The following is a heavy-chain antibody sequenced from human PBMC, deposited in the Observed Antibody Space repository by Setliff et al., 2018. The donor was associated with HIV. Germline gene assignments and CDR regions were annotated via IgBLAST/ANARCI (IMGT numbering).Heavy chain of an antibody. CDR2: ISVYNGNT. V-gene: IGHV1-18*01. CDR3: ARVPYRSAWFSGGHDAFDI. Sequence: ASVKVSCKASGYTFTSYGVSWVRQAPGQGLEWMGWISVYNGNTNYVQNLQGRVTMTTDTSTSTAYMELRSLRSDDTAVYYCARVPYRSAWFSGGHDAFDIWGQGTMVTVSS. J-gene: IGHJ3*02. CDR1: GYTFTSYG. D-gene: IGHD6-19*01.